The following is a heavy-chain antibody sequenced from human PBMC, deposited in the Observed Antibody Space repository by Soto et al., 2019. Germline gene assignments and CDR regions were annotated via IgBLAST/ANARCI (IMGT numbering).Heavy chain of an antibody. CDR3: AKGLRGSVTVPPNWFDP. Sequence: EVQLLESGGGLVQPGGSLRLSCAASGFTFSSYAMNWVRQAPGKGLNWVSAISGSGANTYYADSVKGRFTISRDNSKNTLYLQMNSLRAEDTAVYYCAKGLRGSVTVPPNWFDPWGQGTLVTVSS. D-gene: IGHD2-21*02. CDR2: ISGSGANT. V-gene: IGHV3-23*01. J-gene: IGHJ5*02. CDR1: GFTFSSYA.